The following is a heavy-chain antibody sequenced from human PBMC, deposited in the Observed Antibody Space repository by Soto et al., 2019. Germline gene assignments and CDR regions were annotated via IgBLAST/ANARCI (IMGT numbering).Heavy chain of an antibody. Sequence: GGSLILSCAASGFTFSSYAMSWVRPAPGKGLEWVSAISGSGGSTYYADSVKGRFTISRDNSKNTLYLQMNSLRAEDTAVYYCARDGEIGVGATEYYYYYGMDVWGQGTTVTVSS. CDR3: ARDGEIGVGATEYYYYYGMDV. J-gene: IGHJ6*02. CDR2: ISGSGGST. CDR1: GFTFSSYA. V-gene: IGHV3-23*01. D-gene: IGHD1-26*01.